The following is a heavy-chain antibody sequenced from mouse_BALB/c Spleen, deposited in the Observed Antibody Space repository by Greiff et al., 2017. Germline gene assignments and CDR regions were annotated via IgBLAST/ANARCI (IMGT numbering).Heavy chain of an antibody. V-gene: IGHV2-2*02. J-gene: IGHJ1*01. CDR3: ARFSYDYDWYFDV. CDR2: IWSGGST. D-gene: IGHD2-4*01. CDR1: GFSLTSYG. Sequence: VQGVESGPGLVQPSQSLSITCTVSGFSLTSYGVHWVRQSPGKGLEWLGVIWSGGSTDYNAAFISRLSISKDNSKSQVFFKMNSLQANDTAIYYCARFSYDYDWYFDVWGAGTTVTVSS.